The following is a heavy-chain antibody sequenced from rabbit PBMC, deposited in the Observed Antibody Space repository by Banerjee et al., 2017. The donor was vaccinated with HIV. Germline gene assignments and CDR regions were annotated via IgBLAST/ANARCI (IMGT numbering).Heavy chain of an antibody. D-gene: IGHD8-1*01. V-gene: IGHV1S43*01. CDR3: GRDRDTGSVYYFDL. Sequence: QEQLEESGGDLVKPGASLTLTCTAYGLDFSSSDWICWVRQAPGKGLELIACIYSSNGDKWYASWVNGRFTISRSTSLNTVDLKMTSLTVADTATYFCGRDRDTGSVYYFDLWGQGTLVTVS. CDR1: GLDFSSSDW. J-gene: IGHJ3*01. CDR2: IYSSNGDK.